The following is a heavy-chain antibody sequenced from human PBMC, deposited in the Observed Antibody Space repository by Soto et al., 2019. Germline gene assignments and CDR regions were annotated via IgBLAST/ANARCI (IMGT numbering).Heavy chain of an antibody. Sequence: QITLKESGPTLVKPTQTLTLTCTFSGFSLSTSGVGVGWIRQPPGQALELLALIYWNDDKRYIPSLKSRLTSTKDTSKNQVVLTMTNMDPVDTAKYYSEHTYYYASSGYQGSVEFDNWGHGSLVTVSS. D-gene: IGHD3-22*01. CDR2: IYWNDDK. V-gene: IGHV2-5*01. CDR1: GFSLSTSGVG. J-gene: IGHJ4*01. CDR3: EHTYYYASSGYQGSVEFDN.